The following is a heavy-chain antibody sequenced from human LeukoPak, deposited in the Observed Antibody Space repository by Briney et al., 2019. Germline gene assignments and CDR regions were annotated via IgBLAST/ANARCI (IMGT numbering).Heavy chain of an antibody. Sequence: GGSLRLSCAASGFTFSSYAMHWVRQAPGKGLEWVAVISYDGSNKYYADSVKGRFTISRDNSKNTLHLQMNSLRAEDTAVYYCARDHDSSGSYFDYWGQGTLVTVSS. CDR3: ARDHDSSGSYFDY. CDR2: ISYDGSNK. J-gene: IGHJ4*02. CDR1: GFTFSSYA. D-gene: IGHD3-22*01. V-gene: IGHV3-30-3*01.